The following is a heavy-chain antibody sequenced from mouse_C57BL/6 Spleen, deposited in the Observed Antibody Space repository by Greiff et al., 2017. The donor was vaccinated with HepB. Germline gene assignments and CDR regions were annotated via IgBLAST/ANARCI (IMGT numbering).Heavy chain of an antibody. J-gene: IGHJ4*01. CDR2: IRSKSNNYAT. Sequence: EVMLVESGGGLVQPKGSLKLSCAASGFSFNTYAMNWVRQAPGKGLEWVARIRSKSNNYATYYADSVKDRFTISRDDSESMLYLQMNNLKTEDTAMYYGVRHVSHYAMDYWGQGTSVTVSS. V-gene: IGHV10-1*01. CDR3: VRHVSHYAMDY. CDR1: GFSFNTYA.